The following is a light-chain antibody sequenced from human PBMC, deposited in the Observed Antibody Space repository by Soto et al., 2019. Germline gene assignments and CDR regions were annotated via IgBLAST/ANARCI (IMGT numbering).Light chain of an antibody. J-gene: IGKJ1*01. CDR3: QQSYSTSRT. Sequence: DIQMTQSPSSLSASVGDRVTITCRASQSISSYLNWYQQKPGKAPKLLIYAASSLQSGVPSRFSGSGSGTDLTLTISSLQPEYFASYYCQQSYSTSRTFGQGTKVEIK. CDR1: QSISSY. V-gene: IGKV1-39*01. CDR2: AAS.